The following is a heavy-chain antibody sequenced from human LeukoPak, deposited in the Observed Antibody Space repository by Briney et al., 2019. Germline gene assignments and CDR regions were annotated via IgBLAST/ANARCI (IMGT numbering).Heavy chain of an antibody. J-gene: IGHJ4*02. V-gene: IGHV1-2*06. Sequence: GASVKVSCKASGYTFTGYYMHWVRQAPGQGLEWMGRINPNSGGTNYAQKFQGRVTMTRDTSISTAYMELSRLRSADTAVYYCARALHWVGPLDYWGQGTLVSVSS. CDR2: INPNSGGT. CDR3: ARALHWVGPLDY. D-gene: IGHD3-10*01. CDR1: GYTFTGYY.